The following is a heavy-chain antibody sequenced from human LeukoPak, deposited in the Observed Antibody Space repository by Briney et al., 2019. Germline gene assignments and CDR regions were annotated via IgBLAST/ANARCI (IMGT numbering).Heavy chain of an antibody. V-gene: IGHV1-18*04. D-gene: IGHD3-22*01. Sequence: GASVKVSCKASGYTFTGYYMHWVRQAPGQGLEWMGWISAYNGNTNYAQKLQGRVTMTTDTSTSTAYMELRSLRSDDTAVYYCARDSSGPPRRGRNAFDIWGQGTMVTVSS. CDR1: GYTFTGYY. CDR2: ISAYNGNT. CDR3: ARDSSGPPRRGRNAFDI. J-gene: IGHJ3*02.